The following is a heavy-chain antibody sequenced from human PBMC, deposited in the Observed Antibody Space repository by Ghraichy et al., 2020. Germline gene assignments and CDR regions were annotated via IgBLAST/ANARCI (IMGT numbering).Heavy chain of an antibody. V-gene: IGHV1-18*01. D-gene: IGHD1-1*01. J-gene: IGHJ3*02. Sequence: ASVKVSCKASGYTFTSYGISWVRQAPGQGLEWMGWISAYNGNTNYAQKLQGRVTMTTDTSTSTAYMELRSLRSDDTAVYYCARDHELADGRDAFDIWGQGTMVTVSS. CDR3: ARDHELADGRDAFDI. CDR2: ISAYNGNT. CDR1: GYTFTSYG.